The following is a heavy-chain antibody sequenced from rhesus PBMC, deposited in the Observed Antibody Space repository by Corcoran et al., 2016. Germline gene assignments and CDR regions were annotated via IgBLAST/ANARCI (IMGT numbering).Heavy chain of an antibody. CDR2: IRSGGST. D-gene: IGHD4-23*01. CDR3: ARGDSHYSGLDS. CDR1: GGSISSNY. J-gene: IGHJ6*01. V-gene: IGHV4-160*01. Sequence: QVQLQQWGEGLVKPSETLSLTCAVYGGSISSNYRSWIRQPPGKGLEWMGRIRSGGSTNYNPSLKSRFTISIGTSKTQFSLKLSSVTAADTAVFYCARGDSHYSGLDSWGQGVVVTVSS.